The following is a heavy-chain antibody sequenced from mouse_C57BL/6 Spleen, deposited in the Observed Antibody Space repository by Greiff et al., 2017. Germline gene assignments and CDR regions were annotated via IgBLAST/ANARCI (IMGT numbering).Heavy chain of an antibody. CDR3: ATGVTTVVGEGYAMDY. Sequence: VQLQQPGAELVKPGASVKVSCKASGYTFTSYWMHWVKQRPGQGLEWIGRIHPSDGDTNYNQKFKGKATLTVDKSSSTAYMQLSSLTSEDSAVYYCATGVTTVVGEGYAMDYWGQGTSVTVSS. J-gene: IGHJ4*01. D-gene: IGHD1-1*01. V-gene: IGHV1-74*01. CDR1: GYTFTSYW. CDR2: IHPSDGDT.